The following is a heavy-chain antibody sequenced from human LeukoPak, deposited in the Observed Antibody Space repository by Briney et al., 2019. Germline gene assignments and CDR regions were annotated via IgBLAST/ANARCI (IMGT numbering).Heavy chain of an antibody. V-gene: IGHV3-23*01. CDR3: AKGGNNDFWGGYYGSDFQH. J-gene: IGHJ1*01. CDR1: GFTFSSYA. D-gene: IGHD3-3*01. CDR2: ISGSGGST. Sequence: GGSLRLSCAASGFTFSSYAMSWVRQAPGKGLEWVSAISGSGGSTYYADSVKGRFTISRDNSKNTLYLQMNNLRAEDTAVYYCAKGGNNDFWGGYYGSDFQHWGQGTLVTVSS.